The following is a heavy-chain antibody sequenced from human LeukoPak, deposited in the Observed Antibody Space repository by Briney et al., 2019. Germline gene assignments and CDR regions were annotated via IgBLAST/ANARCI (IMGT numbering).Heavy chain of an antibody. D-gene: IGHD3-22*01. V-gene: IGHV4-59*01. CDR3: ARGGGSTVYYDSSGYF. CDR1: GGSIRSYY. J-gene: IGHJ4*02. Sequence: PSETLSLTCTVSGGSIRSYYWSWIRQPPGKGLEWIGYIYYSGSTNYNPSLKSRVTISVDTSKNQFSLKLSSVTAADTAVYYCARGGGSTVYYDSSGYFWGQGTLVTVSS. CDR2: IYYSGST.